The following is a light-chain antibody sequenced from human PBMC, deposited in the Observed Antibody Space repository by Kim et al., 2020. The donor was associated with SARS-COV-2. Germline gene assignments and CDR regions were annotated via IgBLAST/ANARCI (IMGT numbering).Light chain of an antibody. CDR2: GVS. Sequence: GQTITISCTGTSSDVGGYNYVSWYQQYTGRAPNLMIYGVSTRASGMSTRFSGSKSGNTASLTISGLQAEDEADYYCGSYTSSNTLVFGGGTQLTVL. CDR1: SSDVGGYNY. J-gene: IGLJ2*01. CDR3: GSYTSSNTLV. V-gene: IGLV2-14*03.